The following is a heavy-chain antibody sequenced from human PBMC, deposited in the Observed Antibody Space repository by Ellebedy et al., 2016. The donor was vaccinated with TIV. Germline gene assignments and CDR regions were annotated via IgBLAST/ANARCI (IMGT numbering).Heavy chain of an antibody. CDR3: AKGDYDLVSGSSVDAFDF. CDR2: IIPVHGIA. CDR1: GGTFSSYA. Sequence: AASVKVSCKASGGTFSSYAINWVRQAPGQGLEWMGRIIPVHGIADYAQNLQGRVTIIADKSTRTAYMELRSLRSEDTALYYCAKGDYDLVSGSSVDAFDFWGQGTMVTVSS. D-gene: IGHD3-9*01. V-gene: IGHV1-69*04. J-gene: IGHJ3*01.